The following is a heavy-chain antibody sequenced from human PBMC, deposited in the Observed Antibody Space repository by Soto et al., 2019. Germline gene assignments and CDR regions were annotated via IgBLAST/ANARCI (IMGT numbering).Heavy chain of an antibody. V-gene: IGHV3-74*01. CDR1: GFTFISYW. J-gene: IGHJ4*02. CDR3: AREGEDCSSTSCYVDY. Sequence: GGSLRLSCAASGFTFISYWMHWVRQAPGKGLVWVAVIKNDGSNTCYADSVKGRFTISRDNSKNTLYLQMNSLRAEDTAVYYCAREGEDCSSTSCYVDYWGQGTLVTVS. D-gene: IGHD2-2*01. CDR2: IKNDGSNT.